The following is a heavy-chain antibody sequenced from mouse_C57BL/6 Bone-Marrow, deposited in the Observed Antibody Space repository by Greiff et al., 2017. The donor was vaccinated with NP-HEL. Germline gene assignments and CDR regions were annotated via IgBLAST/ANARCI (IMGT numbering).Heavy chain of an antibody. CDR2: IYPRDGST. CDR3: ARCLWGPHWYFDV. CDR1: GYTFTSYD. D-gene: IGHD6-1*01. J-gene: IGHJ1*03. V-gene: IGHV1-85*01. Sequence: QVQLQQSGPELVKPGASVKLSCKASGYTFTSYDINWVKQRPGQGLEWIGWIYPRDGSTKYNEKFKGKATLTVDTSSSTSYMELHSLTSEDSAVYFCARCLWGPHWYFDVWGTGTTVTVSS.